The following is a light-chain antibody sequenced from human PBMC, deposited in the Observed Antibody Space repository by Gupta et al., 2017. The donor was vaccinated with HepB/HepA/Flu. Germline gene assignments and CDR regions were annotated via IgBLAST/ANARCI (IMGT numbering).Light chain of an antibody. CDR3: SADTSSSSVV. J-gene: IGLJ2*01. V-gene: IGLV2-14*03. CDR2: DVS. Sequence: QSALTQPASVSGSPGPSSTSSCTGTSSDVGGYHYVSWYQQHPGKAPKLMIYDVSKRPAGVSNRFSGSKSGNTASLTISGLQAEDEADYYCSADTSSSSVVFGGGTKRTVL. CDR1: SSDVGGYHY.